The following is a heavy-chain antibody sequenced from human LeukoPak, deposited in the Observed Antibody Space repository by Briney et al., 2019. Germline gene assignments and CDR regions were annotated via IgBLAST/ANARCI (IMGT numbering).Heavy chain of an antibody. D-gene: IGHD2-2*01. Sequence: ASVKVSCKASGGTFSSYAISWVRQAPGQGLEWMGRIIPILGIASYAQKFQGRVTITADKSTSTAYMELSSLRSEDTAVYYCARDDIVVVPAALLDYWGQGTLVTVSS. V-gene: IGHV1-69*04. CDR2: IIPILGIA. J-gene: IGHJ4*02. CDR1: GGTFSSYA. CDR3: ARDDIVVVPAALLDY.